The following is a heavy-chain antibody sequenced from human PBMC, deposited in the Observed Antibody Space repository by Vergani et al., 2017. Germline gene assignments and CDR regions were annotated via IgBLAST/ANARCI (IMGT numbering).Heavy chain of an antibody. Sequence: EVQLVESGGGVVRPGGSLSLSCAASGFTFSSYAMSWVRQAPGKGLEWVSAISGSGGSTYYADSVKGRFTISRDNSKNTLYLQMNSLRAEDTAVYYCATQKGYCSGGSCYLYYYYYYGMDVWGQGTTVTVSS. D-gene: IGHD2-15*01. V-gene: IGHV3-23*04. J-gene: IGHJ6*02. CDR1: GFTFSSYA. CDR2: ISGSGGST. CDR3: ATQKGYCSGGSCYLYYYYYYGMDV.